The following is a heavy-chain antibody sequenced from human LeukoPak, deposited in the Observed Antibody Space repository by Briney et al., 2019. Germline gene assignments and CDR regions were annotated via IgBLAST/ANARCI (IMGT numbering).Heavy chain of an antibody. CDR1: GFTFSSYA. J-gene: IGHJ4*02. CDR2: ISGSGGST. Sequence: GGSLRLSCAASGFTFSSYAMSWVRQAPGKGLEWVTAISGSGGSTYYADSVKGRFTISRDNSKNTLYLQMNSLRPEDTAVYYCARPDGGISWSDFDFWGQGTLVTVSS. D-gene: IGHD6-13*01. CDR3: ARPDGGISWSDFDF. V-gene: IGHV3-23*01.